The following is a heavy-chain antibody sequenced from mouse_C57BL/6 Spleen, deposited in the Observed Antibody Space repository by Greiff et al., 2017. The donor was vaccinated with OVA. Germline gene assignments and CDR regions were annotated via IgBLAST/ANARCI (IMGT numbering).Heavy chain of an antibody. CDR1: GFTFSDYG. Sequence: EVKLVESGGGLVKPGGSLKLSCAASGFTFSDYGMHWVRQAPEKGLEWVAYISSGSSTIYYADTVKGRFTISIDKSKNTLFLQMTSVRSEDTAMYYCARGYFDVWGTGTTVTVSS. V-gene: IGHV5-17*01. CDR2: ISSGSSTI. CDR3: ARGYFDV. J-gene: IGHJ1*03.